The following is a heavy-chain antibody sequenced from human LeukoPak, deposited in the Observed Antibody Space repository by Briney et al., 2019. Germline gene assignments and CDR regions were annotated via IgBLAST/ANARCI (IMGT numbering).Heavy chain of an antibody. J-gene: IGHJ4*02. CDR3: ARFPRAFSFDY. D-gene: IGHD3-10*01. Sequence: PGGSLRLSCAASGFTFSSYAMSWVRQAPGKGLEWVSSISSSSSYIYYADSVKDRFTISRDNAKNSLYLQMNSLRAEDTAVYYCARFPRAFSFDYWGQGTLVTVSS. V-gene: IGHV3-21*01. CDR1: GFTFSSYA. CDR2: ISSSSSYI.